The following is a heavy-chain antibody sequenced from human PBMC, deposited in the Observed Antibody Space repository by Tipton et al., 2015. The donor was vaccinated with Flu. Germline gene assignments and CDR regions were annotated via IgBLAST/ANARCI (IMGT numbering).Heavy chain of an antibody. CDR3: ARDLAVVPAAIRSDYYSYGMDV. D-gene: IGHD2-2*02. J-gene: IGHJ6*02. CDR2: INSDGSST. Sequence: SLRLSCAASGFTFSSYWMHWVRQAPGKGLVWVSRINSDGSSTSYADSVKGRFTISRDNAKNTLYLQMNSLRAEDTAVYYCARDLAVVPAAIRSDYYSYGMDVWGQGTTVTVSS. V-gene: IGHV3-74*01. CDR1: GFTFSSYW.